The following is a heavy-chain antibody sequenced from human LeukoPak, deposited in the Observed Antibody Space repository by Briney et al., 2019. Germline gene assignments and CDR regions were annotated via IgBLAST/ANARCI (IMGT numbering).Heavy chain of an antibody. Sequence: SETLSLTCTVSGGSISSYYWSWIRQPPGKGLEWIGYIYYSGSTNYNPSLKSRVTISVDTSKNQFSLKHNSVTAADTAVYYCARQRGLRYFDYWGQGTLVTVSS. CDR3: ARQRGLRYFDY. J-gene: IGHJ4*02. CDR2: IYYSGST. D-gene: IGHD3-9*01. CDR1: GGSISSYY. V-gene: IGHV4-59*08.